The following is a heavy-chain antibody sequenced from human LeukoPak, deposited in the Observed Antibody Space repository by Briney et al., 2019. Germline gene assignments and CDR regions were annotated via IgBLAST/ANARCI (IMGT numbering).Heavy chain of an antibody. CDR2: ISSSSSYI. V-gene: IGHV3-21*01. D-gene: IGHD6-19*01. Sequence: GGSLRLSCAASGFTFSSYSMNWVRQAPGKGLEWVSSISSSSSYIYYADSVKGRFTISRDNAKNSLYLQMSSLRAEDTAVYYCARDRRIAVAGYFDYWGQGTLVTVSS. J-gene: IGHJ4*02. CDR3: ARDRRIAVAGYFDY. CDR1: GFTFSSYS.